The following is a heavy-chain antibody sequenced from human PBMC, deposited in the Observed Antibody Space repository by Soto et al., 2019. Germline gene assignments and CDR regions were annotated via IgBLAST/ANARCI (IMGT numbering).Heavy chain of an antibody. Sequence: EVQLLESGGGLVQPGGSLRLSCAASGFTFSSYAMSWVRQAPGKGLEWVSGISGSGGITYYADSVNGRFTISRDNSKNTLYLPMNSRRAEDTAVYYCAKDALHRTYDYWGQGTLVTVSS. J-gene: IGHJ4*02. CDR2: ISGSGGIT. V-gene: IGHV3-23*01. CDR1: GFTFSSYA. CDR3: AKDALHRTYDY.